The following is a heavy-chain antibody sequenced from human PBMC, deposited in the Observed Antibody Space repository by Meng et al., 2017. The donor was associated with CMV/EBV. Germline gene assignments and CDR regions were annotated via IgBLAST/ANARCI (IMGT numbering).Heavy chain of an antibody. Sequence: GESLKISCAASGFTVSSNYMSWVRQAPGKGLEWVSVIYSGGSTYYVDSVKGRFTISRDNSKNTLYLQMNSLRAEDTAVYYCARDLAVAGSYYYYGMDVWGQGTTVTVSS. CDR1: GFTVSSNY. V-gene: IGHV3-66*01. D-gene: IGHD6-19*01. CDR3: ARDLAVAGSYYYYGMDV. CDR2: IYSGGST. J-gene: IGHJ6*02.